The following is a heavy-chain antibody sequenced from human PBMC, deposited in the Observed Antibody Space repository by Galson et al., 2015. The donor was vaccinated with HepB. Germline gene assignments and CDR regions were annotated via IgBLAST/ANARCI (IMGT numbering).Heavy chain of an antibody. D-gene: IGHD6-19*01. CDR2: ISGSGGST. Sequence: SLRLSCAASGFTFRSHAMNWVRQAPGKGLEWVSGISGSGGSTYYADSVKGRFTISRDNSKNTLYLQMNCLRAEDTAVYFCAKAARIGVAGGVLDHWGQGTLVTVSS. CDR3: AKAARIGVAGGVLDH. J-gene: IGHJ4*02. CDR1: GFTFRSHA. V-gene: IGHV3-23*01.